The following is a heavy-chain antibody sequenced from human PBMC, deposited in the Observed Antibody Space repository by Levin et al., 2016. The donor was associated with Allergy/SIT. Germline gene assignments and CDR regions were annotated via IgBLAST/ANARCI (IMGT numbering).Heavy chain of an antibody. Sequence: GGSLRLSCAASGFTFSSYSMNWVRQAPGKGLEWVSSISSSSSYIYYADSVKGRFTISRDNAKNSLYLQMNSLRAEDTAVYYCARSLEDTYYYDSSGYPYFDYWGQGTLVTVSS. V-gene: IGHV3-21*01. J-gene: IGHJ4*02. CDR1: GFTFSSYS. D-gene: IGHD3-22*01. CDR2: ISSSSSYI. CDR3: ARSLEDTYYYDSSGYPYFDY.